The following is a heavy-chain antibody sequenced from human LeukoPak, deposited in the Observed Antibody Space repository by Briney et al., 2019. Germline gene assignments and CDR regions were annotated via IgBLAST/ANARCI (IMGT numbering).Heavy chain of an antibody. V-gene: IGHV3-21*01. CDR2: ISSSSSYI. D-gene: IGHD6-13*01. CDR3: ARVGRSSWYVYYYYYMDV. CDR1: GFTFSSYS. Sequence: GGSLRLSCAASGFTFSSYSMNWVRQAPGKGLEWVSSISSSSSYIYYADSVKGRFTISRDNAKNSLYLQMNSLRAEDTAVYYCARVGRSSWYVYYYYYMDVWGQGTLVTVSS. J-gene: IGHJ6*03.